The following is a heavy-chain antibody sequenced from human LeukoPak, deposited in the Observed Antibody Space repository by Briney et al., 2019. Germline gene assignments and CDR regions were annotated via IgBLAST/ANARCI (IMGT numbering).Heavy chain of an antibody. CDR1: GFTFSGSG. CDR2: IAEDGSNE. V-gene: IGHV3-30*02. J-gene: IGHJ4*02. Sequence: AGGSLRLSCAASGFTFSGSGMHCVRQAPGKGLGWVAFIAEDGSNEKYTDSVKGRFTISRDNSNNTLYLRMNSLRAEDTGVYYCAKDRETTSSVTFDYWGQGTLVTVSS. D-gene: IGHD1-1*01. CDR3: AKDRETTSSVTFDY.